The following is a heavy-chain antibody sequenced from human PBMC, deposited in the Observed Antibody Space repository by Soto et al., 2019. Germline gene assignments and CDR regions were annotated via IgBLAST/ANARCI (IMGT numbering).Heavy chain of an antibody. CDR2: ISSSSSTI. CDR3: ARDPTGVVLHYYSGMDV. D-gene: IGHD4-17*01. J-gene: IGHJ6*02. CDR1: GFTFSSYS. Sequence: PGGSLRLSCAASGFTFSSYSMNWVRQAPGKGLEWVSYISSSSSTIYYADSVKGRFTISRDNAKNSLYLQMNSLRDEDTAVYYCARDPTGVVLHYYSGMDVWGQGTTVTVSS. V-gene: IGHV3-48*02.